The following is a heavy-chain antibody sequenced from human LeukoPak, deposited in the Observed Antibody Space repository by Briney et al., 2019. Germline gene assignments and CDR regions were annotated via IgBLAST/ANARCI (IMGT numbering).Heavy chain of an antibody. Sequence: ASVKVSCKASGYTFTGYYMNWVRQAPGQGLEWMGWISAYNGNTNYAQKLQGRVTMTTDTSTSTAYMELRSLRSDDTAVYYCARGGYCSGGSCYSSRYYFDYWGQGTLVTVSS. CDR2: ISAYNGNT. D-gene: IGHD2-15*01. V-gene: IGHV1-18*04. J-gene: IGHJ4*02. CDR1: GYTFTGYY. CDR3: ARGGYCSGGSCYSSRYYFDY.